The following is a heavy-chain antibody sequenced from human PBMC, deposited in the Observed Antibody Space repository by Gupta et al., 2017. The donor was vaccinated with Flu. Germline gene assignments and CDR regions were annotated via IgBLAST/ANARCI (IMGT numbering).Heavy chain of an antibody. CDR1: GFSFSTYG. D-gene: IGHD5-18*01. CDR3: AEDRRRYSYAYGMDV. CDR2: ISYDGSSK. V-gene: IGHV3-30*18. Sequence: QVQLVVSGGGVVQLGRSLRLSCVVSGFSFSTYGMHWVRQARGKGLEWVAVISYDGSSKYYADSVKGRFTISRDNSKNTLYLQMNSLRTEDTAVYYCAEDRRRYSYAYGMDVWGQGTTVTVS. J-gene: IGHJ6*02.